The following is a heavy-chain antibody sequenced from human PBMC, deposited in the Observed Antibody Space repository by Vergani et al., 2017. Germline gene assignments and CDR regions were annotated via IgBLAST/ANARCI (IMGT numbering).Heavy chain of an antibody. V-gene: IGHV5-51*01. CDR3: ARLYGRDSSGSKYFDY. CDR2: IHPAASAT. CDR1: GYSFTNYW. Sequence: EVQLVQSGAELKKPGESLKISCQISGYSFTNYWIGWVRQMPGKGLEWMGIIHPAASATRYSPSFQGQVTISVDKSISTAYLQRSSLRASDSAMYYCARLYGRDSSGSKYFDYWGQGTLVTVSS. J-gene: IGHJ4*02. D-gene: IGHD3-22*01.